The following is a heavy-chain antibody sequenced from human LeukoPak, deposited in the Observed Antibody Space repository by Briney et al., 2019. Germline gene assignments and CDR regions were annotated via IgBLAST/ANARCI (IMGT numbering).Heavy chain of an antibody. J-gene: IGHJ4*02. V-gene: IGHV3-7*03. CDR2: IKQDGSEK. CDR3: ARDLFISSRYFDWLSY. D-gene: IGHD3-9*01. Sequence: GGSLRLSCAASGFTFSSYWMSRVRQAPGKGPEWVANIKQDGSEKYYVDSVKGRFTISRDNAKNSLYLQMNSLRAEDTAVYYCARDLFISSRYFDWLSYWGQGTLVTVSS. CDR1: GFTFSSYW.